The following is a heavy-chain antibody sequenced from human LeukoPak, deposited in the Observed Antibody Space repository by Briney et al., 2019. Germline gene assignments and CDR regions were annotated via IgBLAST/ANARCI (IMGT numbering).Heavy chain of an antibody. Sequence: PGGSLTLSCAASGFTFTASWMTWVRQTPGKLLERVANINKDGSETYYVDSVRGRFSISRDNAKNSMYLEMNSLRAEDTAVYFCVRDRGWQQFDYWGQGTLVTVSS. V-gene: IGHV3-7*01. J-gene: IGHJ4*02. CDR1: GFTFTASW. D-gene: IGHD5-24*01. CDR3: VRDRGWQQFDY. CDR2: INKDGSET.